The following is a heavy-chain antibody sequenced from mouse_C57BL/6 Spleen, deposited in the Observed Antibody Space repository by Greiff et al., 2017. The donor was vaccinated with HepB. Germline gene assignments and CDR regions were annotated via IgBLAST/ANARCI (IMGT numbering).Heavy chain of an antibody. J-gene: IGHJ2*01. Sequence: QVQLQQSGAELARPGASVKMSCKASGYTFTSYTMHWVKQRPGQGLEWIRYINPSSGYTKYNQKFKDKATLTADKSSSTAYMQLSSLTSEDSAVYYCARGNYGNSFDYWGQGTTLTVSS. D-gene: IGHD2-1*01. CDR2: INPSSGYT. CDR1: GYTFTSYT. CDR3: ARGNYGNSFDY. V-gene: IGHV1-4*01.